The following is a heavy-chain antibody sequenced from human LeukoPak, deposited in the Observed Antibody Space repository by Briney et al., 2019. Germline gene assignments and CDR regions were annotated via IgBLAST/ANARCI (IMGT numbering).Heavy chain of an antibody. CDR2: ISAYNGKT. J-gene: IGHJ4*02. CDR3: ARTNLDCKSGVCHDY. Sequence: ASVMVPCKASDYTFTNYGISWVRQAPGQGLEWMGWISAYNGKTYYAQKFQGRLTVTTDTSTSTAYMDLRSLRSDDTVVYYCARTNLDCKSGVCHDYWGQGTPVTVSS. V-gene: IGHV1-18*01. D-gene: IGHD2-8*01. CDR1: DYTFTNYG.